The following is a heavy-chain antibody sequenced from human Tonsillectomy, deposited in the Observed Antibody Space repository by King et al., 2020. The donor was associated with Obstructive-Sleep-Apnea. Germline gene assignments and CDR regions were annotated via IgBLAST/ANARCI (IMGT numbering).Heavy chain of an antibody. Sequence: VQLQESGPGLVKPSQTLSLTCAVSGGSISSGGYSWSWIRQPPGKGLEWIGYIYYSGSTYYNPSLKSRVTISVDTSKNQFSLKLSSVTAADTAVYYCARKYGSGILNWFDPWGQGTLVTVSS. V-gene: IGHV4-30-4*07. D-gene: IGHD3-10*01. J-gene: IGHJ5*02. CDR3: ARKYGSGILNWFDP. CDR1: GGSISSGGYS. CDR2: IYYSGST.